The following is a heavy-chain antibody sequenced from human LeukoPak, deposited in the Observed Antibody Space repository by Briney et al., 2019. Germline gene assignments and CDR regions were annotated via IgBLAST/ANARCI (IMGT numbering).Heavy chain of an antibody. D-gene: IGHD6-13*01. V-gene: IGHV1-8*03. CDR2: MNPNSGNT. CDR3: ARGSGSSSWYLFDYYYYYMDV. CDR1: GYTSTSYD. J-gene: IGHJ6*03. Sequence: GASVKVSCKASGYTSTSYDINWVRQATGQGLEWVGWMNPNSGNTGYAQKFQGRVTITRNTSISTAYMELSSLRSEDTAVYYCARGSGSSSWYLFDYYYYYMDVWGKGTTVTISS.